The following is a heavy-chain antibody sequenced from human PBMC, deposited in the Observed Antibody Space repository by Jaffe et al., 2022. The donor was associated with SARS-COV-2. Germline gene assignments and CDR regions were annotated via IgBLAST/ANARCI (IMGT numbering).Heavy chain of an antibody. J-gene: IGHJ4*02. CDR3: ARWDGGSHCFDS. Sequence: EVQLVESGGGLVQPGGSLRLSCAASGFTFSNYNMGWVRQAPGKGLEWISYISSGSSTMFYADSVKGRFTISRDNAKNSLYLQMNGLRAEDTAVYYCARWDGGSHCFDSWGQGTLVTVSS. D-gene: IGHD1-26*01. V-gene: IGHV3-48*04. CDR2: ISSGSSTM. CDR1: GFTFSNYN.